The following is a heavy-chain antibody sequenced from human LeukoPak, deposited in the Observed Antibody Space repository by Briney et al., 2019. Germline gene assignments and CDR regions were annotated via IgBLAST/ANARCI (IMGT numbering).Heavy chain of an antibody. D-gene: IGHD3-10*01. CDR1: GFTFGDYA. Sequence: PGGSLRLSCTASGFTFGDYAMSWFRQAPGKGLEWVGFIRSKAYGGTTEYAASVKGRFTISRDDSKSIAYLQMNSLKTEDTAVYYCTRDDGSKPFDYWGLGTLVTVSS. V-gene: IGHV3-49*03. CDR3: TRDDGSKPFDY. CDR2: IRSKAYGGTT. J-gene: IGHJ4*02.